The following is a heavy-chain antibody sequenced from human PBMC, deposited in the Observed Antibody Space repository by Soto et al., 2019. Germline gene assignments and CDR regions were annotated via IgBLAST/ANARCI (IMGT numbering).Heavy chain of an antibody. D-gene: IGHD3-10*01. CDR2: IYCSGST. J-gene: IGHJ4*02. V-gene: IGHV4-39*01. Sequence: PSGTLSITGTVSGGTISISSYDGGWIRQPPGKGLEWIGSIYCSGSTYYNPSLKSLVTISVDTSKNQFSLKLSSVTAADTAVYYCARSRGLLWFEFDYWGQGTLVTVSS. CDR1: GGTISISSYD. CDR3: ARSRGLLWFEFDY.